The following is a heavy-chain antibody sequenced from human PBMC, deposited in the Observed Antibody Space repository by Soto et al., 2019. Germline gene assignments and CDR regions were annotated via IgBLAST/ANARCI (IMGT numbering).Heavy chain of an antibody. V-gene: IGHV1-69*13. CDR1: GGTFSSYA. J-gene: IGHJ6*02. CDR2: IIPILGTA. D-gene: IGHD3-10*01. CDR3: ARLTGGSGSYYGMDV. Sequence: SVKVSCKASGGTFSSYAISWVRQAPGQGLEWMGGIIPILGTANYAQKFQGRVTITADESTSTAYMELSSLRSEDTAVYYCARLTGGSGSYYGMDVWGQGTTVTVSS.